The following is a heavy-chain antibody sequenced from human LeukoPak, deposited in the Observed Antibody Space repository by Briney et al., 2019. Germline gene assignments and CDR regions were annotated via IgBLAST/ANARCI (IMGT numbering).Heavy chain of an antibody. CDR1: GFTFSSYA. Sequence: PGGSLRLSCAASGFTFSSYAMSWVRQAPGKGLEWVSAISGSGGSTYYADPVKGRFTISRDNSKNTLYLQMNSLRAEDTAVYYCAKDTAYQLPPDAFDIWGQGTMVTVPS. V-gene: IGHV3-23*01. D-gene: IGHD2-2*01. J-gene: IGHJ3*02. CDR2: ISGSGGST. CDR3: AKDTAYQLPPDAFDI.